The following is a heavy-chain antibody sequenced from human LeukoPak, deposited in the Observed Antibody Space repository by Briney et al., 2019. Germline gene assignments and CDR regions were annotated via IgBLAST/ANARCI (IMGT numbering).Heavy chain of an antibody. D-gene: IGHD6-19*01. Sequence: FQGRVTITRDTSASTAYMELSSLRSEDTAVYYCARGKTTYSSGWRTFDYWSQGTLVTVSS. V-gene: IGHV1-3*01. J-gene: IGHJ4*02. CDR3: ARGKTTYSSGWRTFDY.